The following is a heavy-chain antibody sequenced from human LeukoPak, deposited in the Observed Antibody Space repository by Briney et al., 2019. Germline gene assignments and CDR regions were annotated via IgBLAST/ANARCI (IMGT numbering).Heavy chain of an antibody. CDR1: GGPISSYY. D-gene: IGHD1-26*01. CDR3: ARQGSGGRAFDI. CDR2: IYSSGST. V-gene: IGHV4-59*08. J-gene: IGHJ3*02. Sequence: PSETLSLTCIVSGGPISSYYWSWIRQPTGKGPEWIGYIYSSGSTNSNPSLKGRVTISVDTSKSQFSLKMTSVAAADTAVYYCARQGSGGRAFDIWGQGTMVTVSS.